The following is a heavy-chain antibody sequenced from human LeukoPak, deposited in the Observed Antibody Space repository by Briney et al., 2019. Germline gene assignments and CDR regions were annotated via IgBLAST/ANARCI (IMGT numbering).Heavy chain of an antibody. Sequence: ASMKVSCKTSGYTFTSFGITWVRQAPGQGPEWMGWIKVGEGNTHLAQKFQDRVSMTRDISSNTAFLELRNLRSDDTAVYFCSRSSDTTSWYYFDHWGQGTLVTVSS. CDR3: SRSSDTTSWYYFDH. CDR1: GYTFTSFG. CDR2: IKVGEGNT. D-gene: IGHD2/OR15-2a*01. V-gene: IGHV1-18*01. J-gene: IGHJ4*02.